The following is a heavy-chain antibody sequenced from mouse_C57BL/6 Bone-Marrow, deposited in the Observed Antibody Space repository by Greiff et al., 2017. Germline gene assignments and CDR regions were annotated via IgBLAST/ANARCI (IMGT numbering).Heavy chain of an antibody. J-gene: IGHJ4*01. CDR2: IYPGSGNT. CDR1: GYTFTDYY. CDR3: ANHRDY. Sequence: QVQLQQSGAELVRPGASVKLSCKASGYTFTDYYINWVKQRPGQGLEWIARIYPGSGNTYYNEKFKGKATLTAEKSSSTAYMQLDNLTSEDSAVYFCANHRDYWGKGTSVTVSS. V-gene: IGHV1-76*01.